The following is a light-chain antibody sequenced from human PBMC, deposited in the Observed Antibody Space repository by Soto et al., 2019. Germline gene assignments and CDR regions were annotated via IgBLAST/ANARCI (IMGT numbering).Light chain of an antibody. CDR2: GSS. V-gene: IGKV3-20*01. CDR3: QQYRISSYT. Sequence: EIVLTQSPGTLSLSPGERATLSCRASQSVSSSSFAWYQQKPGQAPGLLIFGSSSRATDIPDRFSGSGSGTDFTLTISSLEPEDFAVYYCQQYRISSYTFGQGTKLQIK. CDR1: QSVSSSS. J-gene: IGKJ2*01.